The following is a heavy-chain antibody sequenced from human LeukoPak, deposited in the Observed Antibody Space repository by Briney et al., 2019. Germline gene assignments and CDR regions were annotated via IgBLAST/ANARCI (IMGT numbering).Heavy chain of an antibody. CDR1: GGSISSSNYF. V-gene: IGHV4-39*01. CDR2: RYYSGNT. D-gene: IGHD2-2*01. J-gene: IGHJ4*02. Sequence: SETLSLTCTVSGGSISSSNYFWVWIRQPPGKGLEWIGSRYYSGNTYYNPSLKSRVTISVDTSQNHFSLDLRSVMAADTAVYYCARHGNVVVVPAAKGFDYWGQGTQVTVSS. CDR3: ARHGNVVVVPAAKGFDY.